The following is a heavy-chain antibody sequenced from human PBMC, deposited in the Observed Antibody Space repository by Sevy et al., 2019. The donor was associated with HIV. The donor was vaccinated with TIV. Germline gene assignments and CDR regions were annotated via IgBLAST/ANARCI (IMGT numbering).Heavy chain of an antibody. V-gene: IGHV3-9*01. CDR2: ISWNSGSI. J-gene: IGHJ6*04. Sequence: GGSLRLSCAASGFTFDDYAMHWVRQAPGKGLEWVSGISWNSGSIGYADSVKGRFTISRDNAKNSLYLQMNSLRAEDTALYYCAKGLSIAALMDVWGKGTTVTVSS. D-gene: IGHD6-6*01. CDR1: GFTFDDYA. CDR3: AKGLSIAALMDV.